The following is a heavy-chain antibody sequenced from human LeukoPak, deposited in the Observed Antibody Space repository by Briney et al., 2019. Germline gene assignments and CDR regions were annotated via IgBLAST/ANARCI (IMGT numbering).Heavy chain of an antibody. CDR3: ARGRGVVISAFDI. CDR2: ISYDGSNK. J-gene: IGHJ3*02. V-gene: IGHV3-30*04. D-gene: IGHD3-22*01. CDR1: GFTFSSYA. Sequence: GGSLRLSCAASGFTFSSYAMHWVRQAPGKGLEWVAVISYDGSNKYYADSVKGRFTISGDNSKNTLYLQMNSLRAEDTAVCYCARGRGVVISAFDIWGQGTMVTVSS.